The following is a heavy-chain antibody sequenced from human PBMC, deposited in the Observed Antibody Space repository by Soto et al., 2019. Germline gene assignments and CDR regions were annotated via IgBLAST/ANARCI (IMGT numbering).Heavy chain of an antibody. Sequence: SAEVSFKASCYTFTSYGISWVRQAPGQGLEWMGWISAYNGNTNYAQKLQGRVTMTTDTSTSTAYMELRSLRSDDTAVYYCARERVVTVPLDYWGQGTLVTVSS. CDR1: CYTFTSYG. D-gene: IGHD3-3*01. CDR2: ISAYNGNT. J-gene: IGHJ4*02. V-gene: IGHV1-18*04. CDR3: ARERVVTVPLDY.